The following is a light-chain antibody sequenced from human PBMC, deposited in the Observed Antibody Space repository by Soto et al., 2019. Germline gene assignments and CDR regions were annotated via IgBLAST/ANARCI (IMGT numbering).Light chain of an antibody. Sequence: QSVLTQSPSASASPGASVKLTCTLSSGHSTYTIAWHQQHPGKGPRYLMRLKNDGSHTKGDGIPDRFSGSSFGAERYLTISSLQPEDEADYYCQTWDTGIQVFGAGTKLTVL. CDR2: LKNDGSH. CDR1: SGHSTYT. CDR3: QTWDTGIQV. J-gene: IGLJ2*01. V-gene: IGLV4-69*01.